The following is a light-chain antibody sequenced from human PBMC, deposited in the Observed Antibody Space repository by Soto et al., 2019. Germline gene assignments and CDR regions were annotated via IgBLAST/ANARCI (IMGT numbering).Light chain of an antibody. CDR1: SSNIGDNY. J-gene: IGLJ2*01. CDR3: AAGDDSLNGHV. CDR2: HDD. V-gene: IGLV1-36*01. Sequence: QSVLTQPPSVSAAPRQRVTISCSGSSSNIGDNYINWYQQVPGKAPKLLIYHDDLLSAGVSDRFSGSKSGTSASLAISDLQSEDEADYYCAAGDDSLNGHVFGGGTKVTVL.